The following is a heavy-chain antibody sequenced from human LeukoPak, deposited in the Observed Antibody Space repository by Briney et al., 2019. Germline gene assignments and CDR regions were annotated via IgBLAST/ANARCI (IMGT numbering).Heavy chain of an antibody. Sequence: SETLSLTCTVSGGSISNYYWSWIRQPPGKGLEWIGYIYYSGSTNYNPSLKSRVTISVDTSKNQFSLKLRSVTAADTAVYYCTRSSIMTTFGGVTAGWFDPWGQGTLVTVSS. CDR2: IYYSGST. V-gene: IGHV4-59*01. CDR1: GGSISNYY. D-gene: IGHD3-16*01. J-gene: IGHJ5*02. CDR3: TRSSIMTTFGGVTAGWFDP.